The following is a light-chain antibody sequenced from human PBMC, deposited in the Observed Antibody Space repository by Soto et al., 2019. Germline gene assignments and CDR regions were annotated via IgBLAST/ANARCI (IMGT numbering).Light chain of an antibody. CDR2: GAS. CDR3: QQYGSSPLFS. Sequence: EIVLTQSPGTLSLSPGERATLSCRASQSVSSSFLAWYQQKPGRAPRLLIYGASSRATGIPDRFNGSGSGTDFTLTISRLEPEDFAVYYCQQYGSSPLFSLGPGTKVDIK. J-gene: IGKJ3*01. V-gene: IGKV3-20*01. CDR1: QSVSSSF.